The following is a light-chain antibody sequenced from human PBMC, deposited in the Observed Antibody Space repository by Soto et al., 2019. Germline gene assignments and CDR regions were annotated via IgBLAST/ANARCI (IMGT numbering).Light chain of an antibody. Sequence: DIQMTQSPSSVSASVGDRVTITCRASQGISNWLAWYQQQPGKAPKLLIYSASTLQSGVPSRFSGGGAGTHFTLIISGLQPEDFATYYCQQTNNFFPLSFGGGTKVEIK. CDR2: SAS. J-gene: IGKJ4*01. CDR1: QGISNW. CDR3: QQTNNFFPLS. V-gene: IGKV1-12*01.